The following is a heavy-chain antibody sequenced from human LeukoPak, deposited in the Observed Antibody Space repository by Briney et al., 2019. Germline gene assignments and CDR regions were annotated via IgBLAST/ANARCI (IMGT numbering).Heavy chain of an antibody. D-gene: IGHD6-13*01. J-gene: IGHJ4*02. Sequence: SQTLSLTCTVSGGSISSGGYYWSWIRQHPGKGLGWIGYIYYSGSTYYNPSLKSRVTISVDTSKNQFSLKLSSVTAADTAVYYCAREVRTAAGQFDYWGQGTLVTVSS. CDR1: GGSISSGGYY. CDR2: IYYSGST. CDR3: AREVRTAAGQFDY. V-gene: IGHV4-31*03.